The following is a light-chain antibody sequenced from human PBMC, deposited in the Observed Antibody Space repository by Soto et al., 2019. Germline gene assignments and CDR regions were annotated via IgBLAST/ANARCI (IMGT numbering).Light chain of an antibody. J-gene: IGLJ2*01. V-gene: IGLV2-14*01. CDR2: EVS. Sequence: SVLTQPASVSGSPGQSITISCTGTSSDVGGYNYVSWYRQHPGKAPKLMIYEVSNRPSGVSDRFSGSKSDNTASLTISGLQAEDEADYYCSSYTSSTTLVVFGGGTKVTVL. CDR3: SSYTSSTTLVV. CDR1: SSDVGGYNY.